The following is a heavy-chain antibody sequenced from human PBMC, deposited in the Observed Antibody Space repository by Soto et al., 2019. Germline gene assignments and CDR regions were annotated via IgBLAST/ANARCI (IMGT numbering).Heavy chain of an antibody. CDR1: GGSISSSSYY. CDR2: IYYSGST. CDR3: ARLTVGGLGGY. Sequence: SETLSLTCTVSGGSISSSSYYWGWIRQPPGKGLEWIGSIYYSGSTYYNPSLKSRVTISVDTSKNQFSLKLSSVTAADTAVYYCARLTVGGLGGYWGQGTLVTVSS. D-gene: IGHD3-16*01. V-gene: IGHV4-39*01. J-gene: IGHJ4*02.